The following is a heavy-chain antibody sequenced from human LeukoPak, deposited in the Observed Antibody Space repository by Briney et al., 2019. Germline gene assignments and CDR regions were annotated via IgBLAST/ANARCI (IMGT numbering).Heavy chain of an antibody. J-gene: IGHJ4*02. V-gene: IGHV3-30*02. CDR2: IRYDGSNK. CDR1: GFTFSSYG. D-gene: IGHD3-16*02. Sequence: GGSLRLSCAASGFTFSSYGMHWVRQAPGKGLEWVAFIRYDGSNKYYADSVKGRFTISRDNSKNTLYLQMNSLRAEDTAVYYCAKDFYYDYVWGSYRLTDYRGQGTLVTVSS. CDR3: AKDFYYDYVWGSYRLTDY.